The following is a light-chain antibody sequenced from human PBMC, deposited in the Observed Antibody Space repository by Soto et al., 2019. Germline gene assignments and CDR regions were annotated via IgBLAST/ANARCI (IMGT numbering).Light chain of an antibody. CDR1: SSNIGSNY. CDR2: RNN. Sequence: QSVLTQPPSASGTPGQRVTISCSGSSSNIGSNYVYWYQQLPGTAPKLLIYRNNQRPSGVPDRFSGSKSGTSASLAISGLRSEDEADYYCQSYDSNTVIFGGGTKVTVL. CDR3: QSYDSNTVI. J-gene: IGLJ2*01. V-gene: IGLV1-47*01.